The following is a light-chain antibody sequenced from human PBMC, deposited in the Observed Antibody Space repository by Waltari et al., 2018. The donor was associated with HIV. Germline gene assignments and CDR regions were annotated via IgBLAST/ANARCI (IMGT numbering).Light chain of an antibody. V-gene: IGKV2-28*01. CDR2: LGS. CDR3: MQALQTPYT. CDR1: QGLLHSNGYNY. Sequence: DVVLTQSPLSLPVTPGEPASISCRSSQGLLHSNGYNYLDWDLQKPGQSPQLLIYLGSNGACGVPDRVSGRGSGTDFTLKISRVEAEDVGVYYGMQALQTPYTFGQGTKLEIK. J-gene: IGKJ2*01.